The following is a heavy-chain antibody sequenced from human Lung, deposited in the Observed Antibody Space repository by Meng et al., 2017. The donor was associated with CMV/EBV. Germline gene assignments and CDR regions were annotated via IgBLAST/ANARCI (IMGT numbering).Heavy chain of an antibody. CDR2: ISSSGSTI. J-gene: IGHJ4*02. V-gene: IGHV3-48*03. D-gene: IGHD3-22*01. Sequence: GGSLRLSCAASGFTFSSYEMNWVRQAPGKGLEWVSYISSSGSTIYYADSMKGRFTISRDNAKNSLYLQMNSLRAEDTAVYYCARVGGAYYYDSSGLIDYWGQGTLVTVSS. CDR1: GFTFSSYE. CDR3: ARVGGAYYYDSSGLIDY.